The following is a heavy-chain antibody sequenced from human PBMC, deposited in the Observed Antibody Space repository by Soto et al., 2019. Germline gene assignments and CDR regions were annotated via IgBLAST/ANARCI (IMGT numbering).Heavy chain of an antibody. J-gene: IGHJ4*02. V-gene: IGHV3-23*01. D-gene: IGHD6-19*01. CDR2: ISAGGGST. CDR1: GFTFSNYA. CDR3: AKADSGWYYYFDY. Sequence: SGGSLRLSCAASGFTFSNYAMSWVRQAPGKGLEWVSSISAGGGSTHYADSVKGRFTISRDNSKNTLYLQMNSLRAEDTAVYYCAKADSGWYYYFDYWGQGTLVTVSS.